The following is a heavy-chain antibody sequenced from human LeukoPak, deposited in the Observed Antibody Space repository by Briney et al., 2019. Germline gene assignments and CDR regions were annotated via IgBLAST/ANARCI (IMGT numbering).Heavy chain of an antibody. J-gene: IGHJ4*02. D-gene: IGHD1-26*01. Sequence: SETLSLTCTVSGGSISSYYWSWIRQPAGKGLEWIGRIYTSGSTNYNPSLKSRVTMSVDTSKNQFSLKLTSVTAADTGVYYCATTGRFAEPPTYWGQGILVTVSS. CDR3: ATTGRFAEPPTY. V-gene: IGHV4-4*07. CDR2: IYTSGST. CDR1: GGSISSYY.